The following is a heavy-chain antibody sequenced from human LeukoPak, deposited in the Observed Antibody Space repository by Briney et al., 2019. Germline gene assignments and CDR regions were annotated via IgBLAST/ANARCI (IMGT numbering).Heavy chain of an antibody. V-gene: IGHV3-30*18. CDR1: AFTLRTYG. Sequence: PGRSLRLSRAPSAFTLRTYGMHWVRQAPGKGLEWVAVISYDANNKNYADSVKGRFTISRDNSKKTLYLQMNSLRAEDTAVYYCAKDRHPARTDGYYFDYWGQGTLVTVSS. D-gene: IGHD1-14*01. CDR3: AKDRHPARTDGYYFDY. J-gene: IGHJ4*02. CDR2: ISYDANNK.